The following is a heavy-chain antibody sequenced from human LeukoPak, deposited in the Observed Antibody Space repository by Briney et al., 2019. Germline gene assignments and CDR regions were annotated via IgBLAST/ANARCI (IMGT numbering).Heavy chain of an antibody. CDR1: GYTLTELL. CDR2: FDPDDGET. J-gene: IGHJ4*02. CDR3: ATGTSGSYYVGIVRPIDY. D-gene: IGHD1-26*01. Sequence: ASVKVSCKVSGYTLTELLIHWVRQAPGKGLEWMGGFDPDDGETVYAQMFQGRVTMTEDTSSDTASMELSSLRPEDTAVYYCATGTSGSYYVGIVRPIDYWGQGTLVTVS. V-gene: IGHV1-24*01.